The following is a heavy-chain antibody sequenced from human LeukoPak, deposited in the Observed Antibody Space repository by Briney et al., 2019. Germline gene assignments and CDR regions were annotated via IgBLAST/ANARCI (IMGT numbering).Heavy chain of an antibody. CDR2: IKQDGSEK. Sequence: GGSLRLSCAASGFTFSSYWMSWVRQAPGKGLEWVANIKQDGSEKYYVDSVKGRFTISRDNAKNSLYLQMNSLRAEDTAVYYCARDGAYSSIDAFDIWGQGTMVTVSS. D-gene: IGHD6-13*01. CDR3: ARDGAYSSIDAFDI. V-gene: IGHV3-7*01. J-gene: IGHJ3*02. CDR1: GFTFSSYW.